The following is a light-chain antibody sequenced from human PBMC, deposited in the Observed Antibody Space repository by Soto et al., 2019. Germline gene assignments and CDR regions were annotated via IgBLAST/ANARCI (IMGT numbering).Light chain of an antibody. CDR3: CSYVGNSAWV. J-gene: IGLJ1*01. V-gene: IGLV2-23*01. CDR1: SSDVGSYNL. CDR2: DGS. Sequence: QSVLTQPASVSGSPGQAITISCTGTSSDVGSYNLVSWYQQHPGRARKLLIYDGSKRPSGVSNRFSESKSGNTASLTISRLQAEDEADYYCCSYVGNSAWVFGSGTKLTVL.